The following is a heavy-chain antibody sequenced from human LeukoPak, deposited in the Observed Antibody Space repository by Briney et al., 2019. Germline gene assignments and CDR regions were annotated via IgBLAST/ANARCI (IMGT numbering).Heavy chain of an antibody. D-gene: IGHD3-3*01. Sequence: SETLSLTCTVSGGSISSYYWSWIRHPPGKGLEWIGYIYYSGSTNYNPSLKSRVTISVDTSKNQFSPKLSSVTAADTAVYYCARARFWSGPALGVWGKGTTVTVSS. CDR1: GGSISSYY. V-gene: IGHV4-59*01. J-gene: IGHJ6*04. CDR3: ARARFWSGPALGV. CDR2: IYYSGST.